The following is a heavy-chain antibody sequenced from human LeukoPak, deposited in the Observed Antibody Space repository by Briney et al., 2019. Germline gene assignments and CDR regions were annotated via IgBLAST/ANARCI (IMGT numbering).Heavy chain of an antibody. V-gene: IGHV4-31*03. CDR2: IYYSGGT. D-gene: IGHD1-26*01. Sequence: SQTLSLTCTVSGGSISSGGYYWSWIRQHPGKGLEWIGYIYYSGGTYYNPSLKSRVTISVATSKNQFSLKLSSVTAADTAVYYCARGGDTFRDYWGQGTLVTVSS. J-gene: IGHJ4*02. CDR1: GGSISSGGYY. CDR3: ARGGDTFRDY.